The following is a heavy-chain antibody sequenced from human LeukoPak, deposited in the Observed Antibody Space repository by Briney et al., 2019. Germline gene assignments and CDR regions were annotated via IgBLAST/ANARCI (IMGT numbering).Heavy chain of an antibody. CDR3: ARGLGSSPSVPPNWFDP. V-gene: IGHV4-34*01. J-gene: IGHJ5*02. CDR2: INHSGST. Sequence: SETLSLTCAVYGGSFSGHYWSWIRQPPGKGLEWIGEINHSGSTNYNPSLKSRVTISVDTSKNQFSLKLSSVTAADTAVYYCARGLGSSPSVPPNWFDPWGQGTLVTVSS. CDR1: GGSFSGHY. D-gene: IGHD6-13*01.